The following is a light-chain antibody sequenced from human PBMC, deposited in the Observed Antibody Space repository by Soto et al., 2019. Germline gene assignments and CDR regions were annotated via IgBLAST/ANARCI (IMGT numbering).Light chain of an antibody. CDR1: QSVSTNN. CDR2: GAS. J-gene: IGKJ1*01. CDR3: QQYGSSPPT. Sequence: EIVLTQSPGTVALSPGERATLSCRASQSVSTNNLAWYQRKPGQAPRLLIYGASSRATDIPARFSGSGSGTDFTLTITRLEPEDFAVYYCQQYGSSPPTFGQGTKVEIK. V-gene: IGKV3-20*01.